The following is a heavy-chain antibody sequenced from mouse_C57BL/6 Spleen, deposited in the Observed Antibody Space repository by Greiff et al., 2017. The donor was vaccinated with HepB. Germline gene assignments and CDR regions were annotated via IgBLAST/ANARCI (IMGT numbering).Heavy chain of an antibody. J-gene: IGHJ2*01. D-gene: IGHD1-1*01. Sequence: EVQLQQSGPELVKPGASVKISCKASGYTFTDYYMNWVKQSHGKSLEWIGDINPNNGGTSYNQKFKGKATLTVDKSSSTAYMELRSLTSEDSAVYYCAREGSSYDYFDYWGQGTTLTVSS. CDR1: GYTFTDYY. CDR2: INPNNGGT. CDR3: AREGSSYDYFDY. V-gene: IGHV1-26*01.